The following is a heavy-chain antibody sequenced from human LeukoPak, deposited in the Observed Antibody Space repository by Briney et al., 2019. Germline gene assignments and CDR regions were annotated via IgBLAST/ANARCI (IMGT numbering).Heavy chain of an antibody. V-gene: IGHV4-34*01. D-gene: IGHD2-2*01. CDR3: ARGLVVPAATRYWYFDL. CDR1: GGSFSGYY. CDR2: INHSGST. Sequence: SETLSLTCAVYGGSFSGYYWSWIRQPPGKGLEWIGEINHSGSTNCNPSLKSRVTISVDTSKNQFSLKLSSVTAADTAVYYCARGLVVPAATRYWYFDLWGRGTLVTVSS. J-gene: IGHJ2*01.